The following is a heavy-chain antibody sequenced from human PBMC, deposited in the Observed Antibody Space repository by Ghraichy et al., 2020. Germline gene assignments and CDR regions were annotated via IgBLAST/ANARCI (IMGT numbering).Heavy chain of an antibody. V-gene: IGHV1-18*04. J-gene: IGHJ3*02. CDR3: ARVRLAWFGKLSTSDTFDI. Sequence: ASVKVSCKASGYTFTRYGISWVRQAPGQGLEWMGWISANNGNTNYAQKFQGRVTMTTDTSTSTVYMELRSLRSDDTAVYYCARVRLAWFGKLSTSDTFDIWGQGTLVTVSS. CDR2: ISANNGNT. CDR1: GYTFTRYG. D-gene: IGHD3-10*01.